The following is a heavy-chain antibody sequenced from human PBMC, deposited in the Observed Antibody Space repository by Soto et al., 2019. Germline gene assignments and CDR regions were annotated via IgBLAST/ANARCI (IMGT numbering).Heavy chain of an antibody. V-gene: IGHV4-34*01. CDR1: GGAFSGYY. D-gene: IGHD2-8*01. CDR2: INHSGST. CDR3: ARVQRYCTNGLCPPKGFDP. J-gene: IGHJ5*02. Sequence: PSETLSLTCAVYGGAFSGYYWSWIRQPPGKGLEWIGEINHSGSTNYNPSLKSRVTISVDTSKNQFSLKLSSVTTAETAVYYCARVQRYCTNGLCPPKGFDPWGQGTLVTVSS.